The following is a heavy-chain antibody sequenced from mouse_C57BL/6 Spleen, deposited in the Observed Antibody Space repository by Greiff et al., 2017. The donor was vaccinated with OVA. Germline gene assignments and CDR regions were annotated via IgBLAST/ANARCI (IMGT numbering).Heavy chain of an antibody. V-gene: IGHV5-4*01. CDR2: ISDGGSYT. J-gene: IGHJ4*01. CDR1: GFTFSSYA. Sequence: EVMLVESGGGLVKPGGSLKLSCAASGFTFSSYAMSWVRQTPEKRLEWVATISDGGSYTYYPDNVKGRFTISRDNAKNNLYLQMSHLKSEDTAMYYCARDRDGIPMDDWGQGTSVTVSS. CDR3: ARDRDGIPMDD. D-gene: IGHD2-1*01.